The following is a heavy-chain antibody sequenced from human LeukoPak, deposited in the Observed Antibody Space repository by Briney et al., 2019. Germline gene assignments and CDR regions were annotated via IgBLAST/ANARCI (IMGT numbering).Heavy chain of an antibody. V-gene: IGHV4-59*01. CDR1: GGSIGGYF. CDR2: IYYTGNT. D-gene: IGHD3-22*01. J-gene: IGHJ4*02. CDR3: ARVRDYYYDNCGYYDY. Sequence: SETLSLTCTVSGGSIGGYFWTWLRQPPGKGLEWIGHIYYTGNTNYDPSLKNRVSISVDTSKNQFSLKLTSVTSADTAKYYCARVRDYYYDNCGYYDYWGQGTLVTVSS.